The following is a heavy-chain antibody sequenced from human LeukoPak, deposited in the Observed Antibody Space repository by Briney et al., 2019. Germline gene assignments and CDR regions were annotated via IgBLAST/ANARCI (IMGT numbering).Heavy chain of an antibody. V-gene: IGHV3-74*01. J-gene: IGHJ4*02. CDR2: INGDGSTT. CDR1: GFAFNKYW. Sequence: GGSLRLSCAASGFAFNKYWMHWVRQTPGKGLVWVSRINGDGSTTSYADSVKGGFTISRDNAKNTLYLQMSSLRAEDTAVYYCGKTTVGYSSGQKPAWPVDFWGQGTLVTVSS. D-gene: IGHD5-18*01. CDR3: GKTTVGYSSGQKPAWPVDF.